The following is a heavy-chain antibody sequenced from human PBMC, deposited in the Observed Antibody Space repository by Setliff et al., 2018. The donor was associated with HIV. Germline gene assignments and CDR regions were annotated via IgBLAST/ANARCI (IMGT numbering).Heavy chain of an antibody. CDR3: ARAVVPTYYDVLAGYVYYMDV. J-gene: IGHJ6*03. CDR2: INPKSGAT. D-gene: IGHD3-9*01. Sequence: GASVKVSCKAFGYTFTGYYMHWVRQAPGQGLEWMGWINPKSGATNYTQNFQGRVTMSRDTSISTAYMELSRLRSDDTAVYYCARAVVPTYYDVLAGYVYYMDVWGKGTTVTV. CDR1: GYTFTGYY. V-gene: IGHV1-2*02.